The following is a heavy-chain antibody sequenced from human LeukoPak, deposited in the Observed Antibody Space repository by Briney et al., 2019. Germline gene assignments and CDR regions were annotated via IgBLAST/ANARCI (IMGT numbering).Heavy chain of an antibody. J-gene: IGHJ6*03. CDR3: AGAGWNYYDSSGYYYGHYYYYYMDV. D-gene: IGHD3-22*01. V-gene: IGHV1-69*05. CDR2: IIPVFGTA. Sequence: TVKVSCKASGGTFSSYAISWVRQAPGQGLEWMGRIIPVFGTANYAQKFQGRVTITTDESTSTAYMELSSLRSEDTAVYYCAGAGWNYYDSSGYYYGHYYYYYMDVWGKGTTVTVSS. CDR1: GGTFSSYA.